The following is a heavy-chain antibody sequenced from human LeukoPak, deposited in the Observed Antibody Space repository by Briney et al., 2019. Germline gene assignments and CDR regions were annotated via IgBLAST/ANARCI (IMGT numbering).Heavy chain of an antibody. V-gene: IGHV1-69*05. CDR3: ARAVPAAIPREDDYYYMDV. Sequence: GASVTVPCKASGGTFSSYAISWVRHAPGQGLEWMGGIIPIFGTANYAQKFQGRVTITTDESTSTAYRELNSLRSEDTAVYYCARAVPAAIPREDDYYYMDVWGKGTTVTVSS. CDR2: IIPIFGTA. CDR1: GGTFSSYA. D-gene: IGHD2-2*02. J-gene: IGHJ6*03.